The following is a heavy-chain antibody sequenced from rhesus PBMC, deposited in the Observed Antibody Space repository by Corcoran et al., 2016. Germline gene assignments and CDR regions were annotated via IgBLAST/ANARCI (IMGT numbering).Heavy chain of an antibody. J-gene: IGHJ4*01. V-gene: IGHV2-174*01. D-gene: IGHD2-33*01. CDR1: GFSIITSGLG. Sequence: QVTLKESGPALVKPTQTLTLPCTFSGFSIITSGLGVGWIRRPPGKALEWLALMHWDDDKYYSTSLKSRLTISKDTSKNQVVLTRTKMDPVDTATYYCARRRGVAAPFDYWGQGVLGTVSS. CDR2: MHWDDDK. CDR3: ARRRGVAAPFDY.